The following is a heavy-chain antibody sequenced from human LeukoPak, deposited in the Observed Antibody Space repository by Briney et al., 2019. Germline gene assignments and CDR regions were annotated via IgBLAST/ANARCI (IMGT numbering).Heavy chain of an antibody. CDR3: ARDVGAYGYFDY. V-gene: IGHV3-21*01. CDR2: ISSSSSYI. Sequence: GGSLRLSCAVSGFTFSSYSMNWVRQAPGKGLEWVSSISSSSSYIYYADSVKGRFTISRDNAKNSLYLQMNSLRAEDTAVYYCARDVGAYGYFDYWGQGTLVTVSS. CDR1: GFTFSSYS. D-gene: IGHD1-26*01. J-gene: IGHJ4*02.